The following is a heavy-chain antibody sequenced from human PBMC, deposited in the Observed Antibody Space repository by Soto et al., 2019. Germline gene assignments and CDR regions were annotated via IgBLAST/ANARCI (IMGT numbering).Heavy chain of an antibody. D-gene: IGHD2-15*01. CDR2: IWYGGSNK. V-gene: IGHV3-33*01. Sequence: PGGSLRLSCAASGFTFSSYGMHWFGQGPGKGLEWVAVIWYGGSNKYYADSVKGRFTIPRDNSKNTLYLQMNSLRAEDTAVYYCARYCSGGICRRRGYYNYMVVSCTAPTVTVSS. CDR3: ARYCSGGICRRRGYYNYMVV. J-gene: IGHJ6*03. CDR1: GFTFSSYG.